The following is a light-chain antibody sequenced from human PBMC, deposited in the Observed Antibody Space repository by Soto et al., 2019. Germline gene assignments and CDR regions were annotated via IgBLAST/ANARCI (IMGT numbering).Light chain of an antibody. V-gene: IGKV4-1*01. CDR3: QQYYNPPRT. J-gene: IGKJ1*01. CDR2: WAS. Sequence: DIVMTQSPDSLAVSLGERATINYKSSQSVLYNSNNKNYLAWYQQKPGQPPKLLIYWASTRESGVPDRFSGSGSGTDFTLTISSLQAEDVAVYYCQQYYNPPRTFGQGTKVEIK. CDR1: QSVLYNSNNKNY.